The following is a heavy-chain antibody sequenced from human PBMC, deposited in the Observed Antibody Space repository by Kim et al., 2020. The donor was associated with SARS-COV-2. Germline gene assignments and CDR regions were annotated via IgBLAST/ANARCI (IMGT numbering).Heavy chain of an antibody. CDR3: ARDSSDYSPDY. J-gene: IGHJ4*02. Sequence: KYYADSVKGRFTISRDKSKNTLYLQMNSLRAEDTAVYYCARDSSDYSPDYWGQGTLVTVSS. V-gene: IGHV3-30*01. D-gene: IGHD4-4*01. CDR2: K.